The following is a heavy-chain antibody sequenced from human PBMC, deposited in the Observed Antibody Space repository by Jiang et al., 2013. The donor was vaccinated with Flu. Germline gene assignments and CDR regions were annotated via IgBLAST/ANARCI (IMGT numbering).Heavy chain of an antibody. V-gene: IGHV1-69*01. CDR2: IIPIFGTA. J-gene: IGHJ4*02. D-gene: IGHD3-10*01. CDR1: GGTFSSYA. CDR3: ARKMGRGASMVRGVIAFDY. Sequence: GAEVKKPGSSVKVSCKASGGTFSSYAISWVRQAPGQGLEWMGGIIPIFGTANYAQKFQGRVTITADESTSTAYMELSSLRSEDTAVYYCARKMGRGASMVRGVIAFDYWGQGTLVTVSS.